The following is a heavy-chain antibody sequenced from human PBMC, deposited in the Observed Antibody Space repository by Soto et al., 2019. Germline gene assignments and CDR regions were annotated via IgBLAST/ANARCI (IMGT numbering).Heavy chain of an antibody. Sequence: HPGGSLRLSCAASGFTFSSYGMHWVRQAPGKGLEWVAVIWYDGSNKHYADPVKGRFTISRDNSKNTLYLQMNSLRAGDTAVYYCAKDSSLVVVINEPDYWGQGTLVTVSS. D-gene: IGHD3-22*01. CDR3: AKDSSLVVVINEPDY. V-gene: IGHV3-30*02. CDR1: GFTFSSYG. J-gene: IGHJ4*02. CDR2: IWYDGSNK.